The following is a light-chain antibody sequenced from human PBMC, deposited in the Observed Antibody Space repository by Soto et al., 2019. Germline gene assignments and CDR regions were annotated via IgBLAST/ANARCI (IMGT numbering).Light chain of an antibody. J-gene: IGLJ1*01. CDR2: QDS. V-gene: IGLV3-1*01. CDR1: KLGDKY. Sequence: SYELTQPPSVSVSPGQTDSITCSGDKLGDKYACWYQQKPGQSPVLVIYQDSKRPSGIPERFSGSNSGNTATLTISGTQAMDEADYYCQAWDSSTFYVFGTGTQLTVL. CDR3: QAWDSSTFYV.